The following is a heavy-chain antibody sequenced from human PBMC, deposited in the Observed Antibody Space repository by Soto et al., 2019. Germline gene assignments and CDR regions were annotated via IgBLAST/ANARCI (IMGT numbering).Heavy chain of an antibody. CDR1: GFTFSSYA. CDR2: ISGSGGST. CDR3: AKCMMRVKGGMDV. V-gene: IGHV3-23*01. Sequence: EVQLLESGGGLVQPGGSLRLSCAASGFTFSSYAMSWVRQAPGKGLEWVSAISGSGGSTYYADSVKGRFTISRDNSKNTLYLQINSLRAEDTAVYYCAKCMMRVKGGMDVWGQGTTVTVSS. J-gene: IGHJ6*02. D-gene: IGHD2-8*01.